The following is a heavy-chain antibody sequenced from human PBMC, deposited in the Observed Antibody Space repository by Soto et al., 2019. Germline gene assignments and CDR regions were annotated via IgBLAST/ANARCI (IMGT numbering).Heavy chain of an antibody. J-gene: IGHJ5*02. CDR1: GGSFESHS. CDR3: GKGQASIAVDWFDP. CDR2: IIPIFGTA. V-gene: IGHV1-69*06. Sequence: PVKVCCKASGGSFESHSISWVRQSHGQGLDWMGGIIPIFGTANYAQKFHGRVTITADKSTSTAYMELSSLRSEDTAVYYCGKGQASIAVDWFDPWGQGTLVTVSS. D-gene: IGHD6-19*01.